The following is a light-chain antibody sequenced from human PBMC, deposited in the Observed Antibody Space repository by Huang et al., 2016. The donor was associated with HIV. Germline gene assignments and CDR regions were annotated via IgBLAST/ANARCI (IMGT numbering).Light chain of an antibody. CDR2: GSS. CDR1: QSVLKN. V-gene: IGKV3-15*01. CDR3: RQYHTSPRT. Sequence: ENLMTQSSSTLSVSPGESATLSCRASQSVLKNLAWYQQQPGHAPKLLIYGSSTRAAGILARFSGSGSGTDFTLAISSLQSEDFAVYYCRQYHTSPRTFRQETKVEV. J-gene: IGKJ1*01.